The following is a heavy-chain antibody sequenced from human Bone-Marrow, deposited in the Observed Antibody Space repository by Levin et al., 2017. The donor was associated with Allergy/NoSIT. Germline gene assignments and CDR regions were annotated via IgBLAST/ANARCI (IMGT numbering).Heavy chain of an antibody. V-gene: IGHV4-30-2*01. CDR1: GGSISSGGSS. CDR3: ARSFTMLRGGFDP. Sequence: SETLSLTCALSGGSISSGGSSWSWIRQPPGKGLEWIGYIFHTGSTYYNSSLKSRVSISVDRSKNQFSLKLTSVTAADTAVYYCARSFTMLRGGFDPWGQGILVTVSS. J-gene: IGHJ5*02. D-gene: IGHD3-10*01. CDR2: IFHTGST.